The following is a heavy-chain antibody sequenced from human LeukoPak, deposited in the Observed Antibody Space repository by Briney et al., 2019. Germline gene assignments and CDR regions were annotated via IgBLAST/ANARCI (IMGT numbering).Heavy chain of an antibody. CDR3: ARDAYCGGDCYSSEYFQH. D-gene: IGHD2-21*02. J-gene: IGHJ1*01. V-gene: IGHV1-2*02. CDR2: INPNSGGT. Sequence: GASVTVSCKASGYTFTGYYMHWVRQAPGQGLEWMGWINPNSGGTNYAQKFQGRVTMTRDTSISTAYMELSRLRSDDTAVYYCARDAYCGGDCYSSEYFQHWGQGTLVTVSS. CDR1: GYTFTGYY.